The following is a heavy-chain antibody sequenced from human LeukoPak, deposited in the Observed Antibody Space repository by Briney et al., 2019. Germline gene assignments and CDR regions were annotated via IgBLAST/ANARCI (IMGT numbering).Heavy chain of an antibody. CDR2: IYYSGST. CDR1: GGSISSYY. CDR3: ARNIAAAGKFDY. Sequence: PSETLSLTCTVSGGSISSYYWSWIRQPPGKGLEWIGYIYYSGSTNYNPSLKSRVTISVDTSKNQFSLKLSSVTAADTAVYYCARNIAAAGKFDYWGQGTLVTVSS. V-gene: IGHV4-59*01. J-gene: IGHJ4*02. D-gene: IGHD6-13*01.